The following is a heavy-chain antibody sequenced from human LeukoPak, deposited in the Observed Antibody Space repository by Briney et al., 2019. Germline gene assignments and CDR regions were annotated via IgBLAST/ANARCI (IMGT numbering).Heavy chain of an antibody. V-gene: IGHV3-43*02. CDR3: AKDRAGGDGYYYYGMDV. Sequence: GGSLRLSCAGSGFTFSNYGMHWVRQAPGKGLEWVSLISGDGGSTYYADSVKGRFTISRDNSKNSLYLQMNSLRTEDTALYYCAKDRAGGDGYYYYGMDVWGQGTTVTVSS. CDR1: GFTFSNYG. CDR2: ISGDGGST. J-gene: IGHJ6*02. D-gene: IGHD5-24*01.